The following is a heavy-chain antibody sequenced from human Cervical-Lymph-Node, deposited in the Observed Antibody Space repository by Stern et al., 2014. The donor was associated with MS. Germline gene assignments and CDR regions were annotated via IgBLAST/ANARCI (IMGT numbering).Heavy chain of an antibody. V-gene: IGHV4-30-4*01. Sequence: VQLLESGPGLVKPSQTLSLSCTVSGASIRSDDYYWTWIRQTPGKGLEWIGYIHYSGNTYYSPSLRSRVTISVDTSKNQFSLKLSSVTAADTAVYYCARTDILLIDHWGQGTLVTVSS. D-gene: IGHD3-10*01. CDR1: GASIRSDDYY. CDR3: ARTDILLIDH. CDR2: IHYSGNT. J-gene: IGHJ5*02.